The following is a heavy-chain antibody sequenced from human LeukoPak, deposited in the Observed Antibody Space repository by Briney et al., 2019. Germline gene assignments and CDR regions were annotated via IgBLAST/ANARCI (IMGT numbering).Heavy chain of an antibody. CDR2: IYTSGGT. CDR1: GGSITNLNYY. Sequence: SETLSLTCTVSGGSITNLNYYWTWIRQPAGKRLEWIGRIYTSGGTSYSLSLKSRVTMSVDKSKNQISLNLASLTAADTALYYCAGRGSSSGTFDIWGPGTFVTVSS. CDR3: AGRGSSSGTFDI. J-gene: IGHJ3*02. V-gene: IGHV4-61*02. D-gene: IGHD2-2*01.